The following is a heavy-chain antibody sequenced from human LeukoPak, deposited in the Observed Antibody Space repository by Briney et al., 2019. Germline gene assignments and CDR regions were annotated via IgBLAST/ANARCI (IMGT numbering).Heavy chain of an antibody. D-gene: IGHD4-17*01. Sequence: GGSLRLSCAASGFTFRDYTMNWVRQAPGKGLEWVSGIYGSGGGQTFYADSVRGRFIISRDDARNLVFLHMDRLRVEDTGLYYCAKDVKSDGVWDIDHWGQGTVVTVSS. CDR1: GFTFRDYT. CDR3: AKDVKSDGVWDIDH. V-gene: IGHV3-23*01. J-gene: IGHJ4*02. CDR2: IYGSGGGQT.